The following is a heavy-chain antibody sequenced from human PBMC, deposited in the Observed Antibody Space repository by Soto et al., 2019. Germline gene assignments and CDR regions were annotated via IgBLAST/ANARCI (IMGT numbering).Heavy chain of an antibody. CDR3: ARGSYWFDS. Sequence: QVQLQESSTGLVKPSETLSLTCTVSGDSISSYYWSWIRQPPGKGLEWIGYIYYSGSTNYNSSLKSRVTISVDTSKNQFSLKLSSVTAADTAVYDCARGSYWFDSWGQGTLVTVSS. CDR1: GDSISSYY. CDR2: IYYSGST. V-gene: IGHV4-59*01. J-gene: IGHJ5*01. D-gene: IGHD6-13*01.